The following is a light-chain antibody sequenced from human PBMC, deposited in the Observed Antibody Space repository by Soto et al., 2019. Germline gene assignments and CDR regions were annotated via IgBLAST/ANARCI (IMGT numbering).Light chain of an antibody. CDR3: AAWDDSLNGVL. Sequence: QSELTQPPSASGTLGQRVTISCSGSSSNIGSSTVSWYHQLPGSATKLLIYGDHQRPSGIPGRFSGSKSGTSASLAISGLQSDDEADYYCAAWDDSLNGVLFGGGTKVTVL. CDR1: SSNIGSST. CDR2: GDH. J-gene: IGLJ2*01. V-gene: IGLV1-44*01.